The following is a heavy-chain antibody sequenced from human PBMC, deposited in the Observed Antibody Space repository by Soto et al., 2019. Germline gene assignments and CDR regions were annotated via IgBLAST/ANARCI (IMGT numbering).Heavy chain of an antibody. Sequence: EVQLVESGGGLVKPGGSLRLSCAASGFTFSSYSMNWVRQAPGKGLGWVSSISSSSSYIYYADSVKGRFTISRDNAKNSLYLQMNSLRAEDTAVYYCARGVLMVYAITDYWGQGTLVTVSS. CDR3: ARGVLMVYAITDY. D-gene: IGHD2-8*01. CDR1: GFTFSSYS. V-gene: IGHV3-21*01. CDR2: ISSSSSYI. J-gene: IGHJ4*02.